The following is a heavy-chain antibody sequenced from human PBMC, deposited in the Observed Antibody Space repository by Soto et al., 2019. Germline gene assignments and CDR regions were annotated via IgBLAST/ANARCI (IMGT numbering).Heavy chain of an antibody. CDR1: GYTFTSYA. Sequence: GASVKVSCKASGYTFTSYAMHWVRQAPGQRLEWMGWINAGNGNTKYSQKFQGRVTITRDTSASTAYMELSSLRSEDTAVYYCARDWGYYYDSSGYTDYWGQGTLVTVSS. CDR2: INAGNGNT. CDR3: ARDWGYYYDSSGYTDY. V-gene: IGHV1-3*01. D-gene: IGHD3-22*01. J-gene: IGHJ4*02.